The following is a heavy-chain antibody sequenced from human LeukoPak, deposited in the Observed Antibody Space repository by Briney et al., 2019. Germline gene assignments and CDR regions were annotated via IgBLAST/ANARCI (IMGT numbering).Heavy chain of an antibody. CDR1: GGSFSGYY. D-gene: IGHD2-15*01. CDR2: INHSGST. J-gene: IGHJ5*02. Sequence: SETLSLTCAVYGGSFSGYYWSWIRQPPGKGLEWIGEINHSGSTNYNPSLKSRVTISVDTSKNQFSLKLSSVTAADTAVYYCARVRISGGYCSGGSCFSFDPWGQGTLVTVSS. CDR3: ARVRISGGYCSGGSCFSFDP. V-gene: IGHV4-34*01.